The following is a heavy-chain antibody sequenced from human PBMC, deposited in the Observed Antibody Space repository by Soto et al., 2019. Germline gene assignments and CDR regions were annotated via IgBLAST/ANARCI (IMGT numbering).Heavy chain of an antibody. D-gene: IGHD2-2*02. J-gene: IGHJ6*02. CDR1: GFTFSGYG. CDR2: IWYDGSNK. V-gene: IGHV3-33*01. CDR3: ARDPGYCSSTSCYNYYGMDV. Sequence: PGGSLRLSCAASGFTFSGYGMHWVRQAPGKGLERVAVIWYDGSNKYYADSVKGRFTISRDNSKNTLYLQMNSLRAEDTAVYYCARDPGYCSSTSCYNYYGMDVWGQGTTVTVSS.